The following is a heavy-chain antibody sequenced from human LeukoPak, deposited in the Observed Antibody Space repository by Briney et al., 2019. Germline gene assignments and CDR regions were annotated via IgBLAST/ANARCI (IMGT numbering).Heavy chain of an antibody. J-gene: IGHJ5*02. Sequence: KPSETLSLTCTVSGGSISSYYWSWIRQPPGKGLEWIGYIYYSGSTNYNPSLKSRVTISVDTSKNQFSLKLSSVTAADTAVYYCARDKDGLSNWFDPWGQGTLVTVSS. V-gene: IGHV4-59*12. CDR3: ARDKDGLSNWFDP. CDR2: IYYSGST. CDR1: GGSISSYY.